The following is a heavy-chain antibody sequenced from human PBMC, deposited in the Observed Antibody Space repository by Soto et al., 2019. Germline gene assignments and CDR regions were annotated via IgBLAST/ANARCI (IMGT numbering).Heavy chain of an antibody. CDR3: VHLSGSLYHYYGLDV. CDR1: GASVSSSNHY. D-gene: IGHD1-26*01. V-gene: IGHV4-61*01. CDR2: VYYSGST. J-gene: IGHJ6*02. Sequence: SETLSLTCTVSGASVSSSNHYWSWVRQPPGKGLEWIGYVYYSGSTNSNPSLKSRVTLSLDTSRSQFSLKLNSVTAADTAVYYCVHLSGSLYHYYGLDVRGQGTTVTVSS.